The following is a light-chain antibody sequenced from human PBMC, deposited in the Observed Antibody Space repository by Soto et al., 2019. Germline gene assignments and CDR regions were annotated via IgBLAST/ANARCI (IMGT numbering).Light chain of an antibody. CDR2: GAS. Sequence: EIVLTQSPGTLSLSPGERATLSCRASQSVRSSYLAWYQQKPGQAPRLVIYGASSRATGIPDRFSGSGSGTDFTLTISTLEPEDFAVYYCQQYGSSPRTFGQGTKGDIK. CDR3: QQYGSSPRT. J-gene: IGKJ1*01. V-gene: IGKV3-20*01. CDR1: QSVRSSY.